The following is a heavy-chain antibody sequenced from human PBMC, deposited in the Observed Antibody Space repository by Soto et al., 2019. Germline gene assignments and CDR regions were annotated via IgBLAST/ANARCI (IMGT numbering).Heavy chain of an antibody. CDR1: GASISGYY. V-gene: IGHV4-4*07. Sequence: QVQLQESGPGLVKPSETLSLTCTVSGASISGYYWSWIRKSAGKGLEWIGRIYATGTTDYNPSLKSRVMMSVDTSKKQFSLRLWSVTAADTAVYYCVRDGTKNLRDWFAPWGQGISVTVSS. CDR3: VRDGTKNLRDWFAP. CDR2: IYATGTT. D-gene: IGHD1-1*01. J-gene: IGHJ5*02.